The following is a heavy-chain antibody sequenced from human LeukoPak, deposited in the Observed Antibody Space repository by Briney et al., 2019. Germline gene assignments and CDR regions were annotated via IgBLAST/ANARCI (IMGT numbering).Heavy chain of an antibody. CDR3: ARVGGIAARPSQPYNWFDP. J-gene: IGHJ5*02. V-gene: IGHV4-59*01. D-gene: IGHD6-6*01. CDR1: GGSISSYY. CDR2: IYYSGST. Sequence: PSETLSLTCTVSGGSISSYYWSWIRQPPGKGLEWIGYIYYSGSTNYNPSLKSRVTISVDTSKNQFSLKLSSVTAADTAVYYCARVGGIAARPSQPYNWFDPWGQGTLVTVSS.